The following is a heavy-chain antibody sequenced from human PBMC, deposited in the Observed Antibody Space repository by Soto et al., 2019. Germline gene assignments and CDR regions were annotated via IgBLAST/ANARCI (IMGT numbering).Heavy chain of an antibody. CDR2: SSATGSGR. D-gene: IGHD1-7*01. CDR1: GFTFSSYG. J-gene: IGHJ4*02. CDR3: AKDRRAGGNYGFYSDF. V-gene: IGHV3-23*01. Sequence: EVQLLESGGGLVQQGGSLTLSCAASGFTFSSYGMTWVRQAPGKGLEWVSFSSATGSGRYYADSVKGRFTISRDNSKNTLYLQMSSLRADDTAVYYCAKDRRAGGNYGFYSDFWGQGALVIVSS.